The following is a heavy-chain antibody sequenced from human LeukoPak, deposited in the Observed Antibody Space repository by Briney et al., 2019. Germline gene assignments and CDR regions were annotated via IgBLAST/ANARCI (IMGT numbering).Heavy chain of an antibody. V-gene: IGHV3-30*04. CDR3: ARWPGYGMDV. CDR1: GFTFSSYA. J-gene: IGHJ6*04. Sequence: PGRSLRPSCAASGFTFSSYAMHWVRQAPDKGLEWVAVISYDGSNKYYADSVKGRFTISRDNSKNTLYLQMNSLRAEDTAVYYCARWPGYGMDVWGKGTTVTVSS. CDR2: ISYDGSNK.